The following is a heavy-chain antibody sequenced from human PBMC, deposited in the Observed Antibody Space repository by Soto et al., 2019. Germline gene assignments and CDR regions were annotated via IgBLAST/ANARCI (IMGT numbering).Heavy chain of an antibody. CDR1: GGSISSGGYY. CDR3: ARVCGGDCHYGMDV. V-gene: IGHV4-31*03. Sequence: QVQLQESGPGLVKPSQTLSLTCTVSGGSISSGGYYWSWIRQHPGKGLEWIGYIYYGGSTYYNPSLESRVTISVDTSKNQFSLKLSSVTAADTAVYYCARVCGGDCHYGMDVWGQGTTVTVSS. CDR2: IYYGGST. J-gene: IGHJ6*02. D-gene: IGHD2-21*02.